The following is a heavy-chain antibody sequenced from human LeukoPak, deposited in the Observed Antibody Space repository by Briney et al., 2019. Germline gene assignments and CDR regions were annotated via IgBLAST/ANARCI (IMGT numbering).Heavy chain of an antibody. CDR1: GFTFDDYA. CDR3: AVLDTTETPSSAFDV. V-gene: IGHV3-74*01. CDR2: INGDGSTT. J-gene: IGHJ3*01. D-gene: IGHD4-17*01. Sequence: GGSLRLSCAASGFTFDDYAMHWVRQSPEKGLMWVARINGDGSTTAYADSVKGRFTISRDNAKNTVYLQMSSLRVEDTAVFYCAVLDTTETPSSAFDVWAEGQWSPSLQ.